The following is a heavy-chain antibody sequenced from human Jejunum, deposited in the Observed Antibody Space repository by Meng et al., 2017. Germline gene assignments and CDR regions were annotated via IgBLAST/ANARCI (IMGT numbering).Heavy chain of an antibody. CDR1: GGSSSGFY. CDR3: TRGTDRAKSGDY. D-gene: IGHD1-14*01. V-gene: IGHV4-34*01. Sequence: QWRLPHWGAGLLKPSETLSLTCAVYGGSSSGFYLSWIRQPPGKGLEWIGEIHPSGSTDYNPSLKSRLTISLDTSKNQFSLSLNSATAADTGIYYCTRGTDRAKSGDYWGQGTLVTVSS. CDR2: IHPSGST. J-gene: IGHJ4*02.